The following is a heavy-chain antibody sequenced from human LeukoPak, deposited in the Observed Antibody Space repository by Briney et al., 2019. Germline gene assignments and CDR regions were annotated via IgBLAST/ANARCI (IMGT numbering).Heavy chain of an antibody. CDR3: ARGPDYDSSGYYPFDW. J-gene: IGHJ4*02. D-gene: IGHD3-22*01. V-gene: IGHV4-59*01. CDR2: IYYSGST. Sequence: SETLSLTCTVSGGSISSYYWSWIRQPPGKGLEWIGYIYYSGSTNYNPSLKGRVTISVDTSKNQFSLKLSSVTAADTAVYYCARGPDYDSSGYYPFDWWGQGTLVTVSS. CDR1: GGSISSYY.